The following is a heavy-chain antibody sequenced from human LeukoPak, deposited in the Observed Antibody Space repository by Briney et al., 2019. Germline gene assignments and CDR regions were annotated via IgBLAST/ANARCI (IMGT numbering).Heavy chain of an antibody. Sequence: PSETLSLTSTVSGGSISSGSYYWSWIRQPAGKGLEWIGRIYTSGSTNYNPSLKSRVTISVDTSKNQFSLKLSSVTAADTAVYYCASSIAAFFDCWGQGTLVTVSS. CDR3: ASSIAAFFDC. V-gene: IGHV4-61*02. CDR2: IYTSGST. J-gene: IGHJ4*02. D-gene: IGHD6-6*01. CDR1: GGSISSGSYY.